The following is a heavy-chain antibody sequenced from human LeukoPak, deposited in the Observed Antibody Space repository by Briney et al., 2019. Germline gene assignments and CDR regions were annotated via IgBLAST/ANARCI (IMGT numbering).Heavy chain of an antibody. CDR3: AKNSGMGGGAFDI. CDR1: GFTFSSYA. Sequence: GGSLRLSCAASGFTFSSYAMSWVRQAPGKGLEWVSAISGSGGSTYYADSVKGRFTISRDNSKDTLYLQMNSLRAEDTAVYYCAKNSGMGGGAFDIWGQGTMVTVSS. J-gene: IGHJ3*02. D-gene: IGHD1-26*01. CDR2: ISGSGGST. V-gene: IGHV3-23*01.